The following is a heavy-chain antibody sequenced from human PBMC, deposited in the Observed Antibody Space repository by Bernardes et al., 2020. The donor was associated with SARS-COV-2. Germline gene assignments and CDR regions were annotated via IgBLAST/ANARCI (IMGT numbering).Heavy chain of an antibody. CDR1: GISFSNYA. D-gene: IGHD3-3*01. V-gene: IGHV3-23*01. CDR3: AKGSFGVELLHAVDI. CDR2: ITGNGDIT. J-gene: IGHJ3*02. Sequence: GGSLRLSCVASGISFSNYAMSWVRQAPGRGLEWVSVITGNGDITYYADSVKGRFTISRDNSKNTLYLQMNSLRAEDTAIYYCAKGSFGVELLHAVDIWGQVKMV.